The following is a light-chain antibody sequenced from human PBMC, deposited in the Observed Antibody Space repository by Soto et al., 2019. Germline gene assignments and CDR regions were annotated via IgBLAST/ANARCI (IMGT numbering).Light chain of an antibody. Sequence: EIVLTQSPGSVSLSPGERVTLSCRASQSVSSAFSAWYQQTPGQPPRLLISGESNRATGIPDRFSGSGSGTDFTLTISRLEPEDFAVYYCQQYDSSVTFGQGTKVEIK. CDR2: GES. CDR3: QQYDSSVT. J-gene: IGKJ1*01. CDR1: QSVSSAF. V-gene: IGKV3-20*01.